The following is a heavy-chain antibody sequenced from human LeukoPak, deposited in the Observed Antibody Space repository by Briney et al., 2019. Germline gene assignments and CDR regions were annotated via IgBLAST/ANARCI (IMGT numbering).Heavy chain of an antibody. CDR3: AKNLYCGGGSCYPSALGMDV. V-gene: IGHV3-23*01. Sequence: GGSLRLSCAASGFTFSSYAMSWVRQARGKGLEWVSSISGSGNRTYYADSVKGRFTISRDNSKNTLFLQMNSLRAEDTAVYSCAKNLYCGGGSCYPSALGMDVWGQGTTVTVSS. J-gene: IGHJ6*02. D-gene: IGHD2-15*01. CDR1: GFTFSSYA. CDR2: ISGSGNRT.